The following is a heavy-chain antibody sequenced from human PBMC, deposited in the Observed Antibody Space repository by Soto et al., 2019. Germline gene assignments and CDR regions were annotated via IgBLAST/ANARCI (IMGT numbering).Heavy chain of an antibody. CDR3: AKNDWSVYPLGGF. V-gene: IGHV3-23*01. CDR1: GFSISSSA. D-gene: IGHD3-3*01. J-gene: IGHJ1*01. CDR2: SSGGGGPT. Sequence: EVQLLESGGGLVQPGGSLRLSCTVSGFSISSSASSWVRQTPGKGLEWVSASSGGGGPTHYADSVKGRFTISRDNSKNTLYLQINSLRAEDTAVYYCAKNDWSVYPLGGFWGRGTLVSVSS.